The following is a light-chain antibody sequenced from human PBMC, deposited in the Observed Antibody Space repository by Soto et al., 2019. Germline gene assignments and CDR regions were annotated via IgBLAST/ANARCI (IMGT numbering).Light chain of an antibody. Sequence: DIVMTQSPDSLAVSLGERATINCKSSQSVLYSSNNKNYLAWYQQRPGQPPKRLIYWASTREYGVPDRFSGSGSGTDFTLTITSLQAEDVAVYYCQQYESTPPTFGQGTKLEIK. CDR2: WAS. V-gene: IGKV4-1*01. J-gene: IGKJ2*01. CDR3: QQYESTPPT. CDR1: QSVLYSSNNKNY.